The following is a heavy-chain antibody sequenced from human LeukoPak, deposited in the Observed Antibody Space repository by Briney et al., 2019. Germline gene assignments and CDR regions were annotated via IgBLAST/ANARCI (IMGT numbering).Heavy chain of an antibody. CDR1: GGTFSSYA. CDR2: IIPIFGTA. V-gene: IGHV1-69*13. D-gene: IGHD5-24*01. CDR3: ARGGRKEMATITQYYFDY. J-gene: IGHJ4*02. Sequence: SVKVSCKASGGTFSSYAISWVRQAPGQGLEWMGGIIPIFGTANYAQKFQGRVTITADESTSTAYMELSSLRSEDTAVYYCARGGRKEMATITQYYFDYWGQGTLVTVSS.